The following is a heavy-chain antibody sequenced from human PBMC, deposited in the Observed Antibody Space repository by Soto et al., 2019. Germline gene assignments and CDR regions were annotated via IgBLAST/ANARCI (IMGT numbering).Heavy chain of an antibody. V-gene: IGHV4-31*03. D-gene: IGHD6-6*01. CDR3: ARAQFEYSTDV. CDR2: IYYSGST. CDR1: GGSISSGGYY. J-gene: IGHJ6*04. Sequence: SETLSLTCTVSGGSISSGGYYWSWIRQHPGKGLEWIGYIYYSGSTYYNPSLKSRVTISVDTSKNQFSLKLSPVTAADTAVYYCARAQFEYSTDVWGKGTTVTVSS.